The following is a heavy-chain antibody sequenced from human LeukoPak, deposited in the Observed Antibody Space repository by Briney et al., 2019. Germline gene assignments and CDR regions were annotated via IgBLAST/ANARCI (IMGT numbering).Heavy chain of an antibody. CDR1: GFTLSSYA. CDR2: ISYDGSNK. J-gene: IGHJ3*02. V-gene: IGHV3-30*04. Sequence: GGSLRLSCAASGFTLSSYAMHWVRQAPGKGLEWVAVISYDGSNKYYADSVKGRFTISRDNSKNTLYLQMNSLRAEDTAVYYCARDFRAYCGGDCYSGDAFDIWGQGTMVTVSS. D-gene: IGHD2-21*02. CDR3: ARDFRAYCGGDCYSGDAFDI.